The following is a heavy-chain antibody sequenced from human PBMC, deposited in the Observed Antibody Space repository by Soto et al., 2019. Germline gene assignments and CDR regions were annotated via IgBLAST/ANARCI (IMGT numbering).Heavy chain of an antibody. CDR3: ARDSSGYYAFGY. CDR1: GGTFSSYA. J-gene: IGHJ4*02. D-gene: IGHD3-22*01. CDR2: IIPIFGTA. V-gene: IGHV1-69*13. Sequence: GASVKVSCKASGGTFSSYAIGWVRQAPGQGLEWMGGIIPIFGTANYAQKFQGRVTITADESTSTAYMELSSLRSEDTAVYYCARDSSGYYAFGYWGQGTLVTSPQ.